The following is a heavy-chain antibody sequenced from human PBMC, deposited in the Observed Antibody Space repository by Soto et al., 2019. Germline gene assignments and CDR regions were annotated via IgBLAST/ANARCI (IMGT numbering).Heavy chain of an antibody. V-gene: IGHV6-1*01. CDR2: TYYRSKWYN. Sequence: PSQTLSLTCASSGNSVSSNSAAWNWIRQSPSRGLEWLGRTYYRSKWYNDYAVSVKSRTTINPDTSKNQFSLKLNSVTPEDTAVYYCVRVKWKKMRCMHVPGQRTTLTV. CDR3: VRVKWKKMRCMHV. D-gene: IGHD1-1*01. J-gene: IGHJ6*02. CDR1: GNSVSSNSAA.